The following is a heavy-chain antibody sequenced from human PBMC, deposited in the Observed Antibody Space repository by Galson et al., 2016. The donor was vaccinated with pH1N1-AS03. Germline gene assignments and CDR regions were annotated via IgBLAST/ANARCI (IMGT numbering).Heavy chain of an antibody. CDR3: ARRISVTGREFDS. D-gene: IGHD6-19*01. CDR1: AYTFANYW. V-gene: IGHV5-51*01. CDR2: MYPANFDT. J-gene: IGHJ5*01. Sequence: QSGAEVKKPGESLKISCKASAYTFANYWIVWVRQMPGKGLEWMGIMYPANFDTRYSPSFQGHVTISADPSINTAYLQWSSLRASDTAMYYCARRISVTGREFDSWGQGTLVTVSS.